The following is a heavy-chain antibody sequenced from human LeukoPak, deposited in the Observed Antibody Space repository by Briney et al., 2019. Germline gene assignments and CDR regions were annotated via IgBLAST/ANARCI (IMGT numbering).Heavy chain of an antibody. D-gene: IGHD3-22*01. J-gene: IGHJ4*02. CDR3: ARVIYDSSGYQGVFDY. V-gene: IGHV3-21*01. CDR1: GFTFSSYS. Sequence: GGSLRLSCAASGFTFSSYSMNWVRQAPGKGLEWVSSISSNSSYIYYADSVKGRFTISRDNAKNSLYLQMNSLRAEDTAGYYCARVIYDSSGYQGVFDYWGQGTLVTVSS. CDR2: ISSNSSYI.